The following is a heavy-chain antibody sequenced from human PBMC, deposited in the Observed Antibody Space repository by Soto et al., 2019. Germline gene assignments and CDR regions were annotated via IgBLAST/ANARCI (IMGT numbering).Heavy chain of an antibody. CDR1: GFTFSSYD. V-gene: IGHV3-64*01. CDR3: VRDTSFDY. D-gene: IGHD3-16*01. J-gene: IGHJ4*02. CDR2: ISSNGGIT. Sequence: EVQLVESGGGLVQPGGSLRLSCAASGFTFSSYDMNWVRQAPGKGLEYISAISSNGGITYYANSMKGRFTISRDNSKNMMYLQMGSLRAEDMAVYYCVRDTSFDYWGQGTLVTVSA.